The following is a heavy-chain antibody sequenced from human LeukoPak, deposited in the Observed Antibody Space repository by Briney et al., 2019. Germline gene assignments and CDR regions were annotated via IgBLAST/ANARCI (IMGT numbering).Heavy chain of an antibody. D-gene: IGHD4-17*01. CDR3: ARVEGRYGDLDY. V-gene: IGHV1-69*06. CDR2: ITPIFGTA. CDR1: GGTFSSYA. Sequence: GASVKVSCKASGGTFSSYAISWVRQAPGQGLEWMGGITPIFGTANYAQKFQGRVTITADKSTSTAYMELSSLRSEDTAVYYCARVEGRYGDLDYWGQGTLVTVSS. J-gene: IGHJ4*02.